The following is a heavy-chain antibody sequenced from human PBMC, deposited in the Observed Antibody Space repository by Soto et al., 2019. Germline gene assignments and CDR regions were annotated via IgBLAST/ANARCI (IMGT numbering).Heavy chain of an antibody. J-gene: IGHJ4*02. CDR1: GYTVTVYV. CDR3: ARAVAVPADFDY. D-gene: IGHD6-19*01. V-gene: IGHV1-3*01. CDR2: INAGNGNT. Sequence: ASVKVSCKASGYTVTVYVMDWVCQAPGQRLEWMGWINAGNGNTKYSQKFQGRVTITRDTSAGAAYMELSSLSSEDTAVYYCARAVAVPADFDYWGQGTLVTVSS.